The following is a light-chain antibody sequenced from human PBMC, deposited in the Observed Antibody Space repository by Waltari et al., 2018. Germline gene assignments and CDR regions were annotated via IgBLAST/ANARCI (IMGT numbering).Light chain of an antibody. CDR1: QSISSY. CDR3: QQSYSTLRALT. J-gene: IGKJ4*01. Sequence: DIQMTQSPSSLSASVGARVTITSPASQSISSYLNWYQQKPGKAPKLLIYAASSLQSGVPSMFSGSGSGTDFTLTISSLQPEDFATYDCQQSYSTLRALTFGGGTKGEIK. CDR2: AAS. V-gene: IGKV1-39*01.